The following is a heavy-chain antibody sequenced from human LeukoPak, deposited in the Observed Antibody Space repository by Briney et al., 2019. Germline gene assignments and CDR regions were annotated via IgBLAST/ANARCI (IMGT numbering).Heavy chain of an antibody. CDR1: GVTISSGGYS. V-gene: IGHV4-30-2*01. J-gene: IGHJ2*01. D-gene: IGHD6-19*01. Sequence: SETLSLTCAVSGVTISSGGYSWSWLRQPPGKGLEWTGYIYHSGSTYYIPSLKSRVTISVDRSKIQFSLKLSSVTAADTAVYYCARCIAVAEEARRWYFDLWGRGTLVTVSS. CDR2: IYHSGST. CDR3: ARCIAVAEEARRWYFDL.